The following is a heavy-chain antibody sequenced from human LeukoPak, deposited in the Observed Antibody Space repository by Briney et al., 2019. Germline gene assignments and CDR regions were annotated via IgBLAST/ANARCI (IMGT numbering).Heavy chain of an antibody. CDR1: GFTLSSYK. CDR2: INSDGSNT. V-gene: IGHV3-74*01. D-gene: IGHD3-16*01. J-gene: IGHJ6*02. CDR3: ASLITWDCGMDV. Sequence: GGSLRLSCAASGFTLSSYKMHWVRQAPGKGLVWVSRINSDGSNTFYADSVKGRFTISRDNARNTLYLQMNSLRAEDTAVYYCASLITWDCGMDVWGQGTTVTVSS.